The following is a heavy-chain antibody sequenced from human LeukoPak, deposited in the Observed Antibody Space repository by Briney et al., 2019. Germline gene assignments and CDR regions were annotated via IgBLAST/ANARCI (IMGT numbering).Heavy chain of an antibody. CDR3: AKDGLRYFDWLNWFDP. CDR1: GFTFSSYA. J-gene: IGHJ5*02. Sequence: GGSLRLSCAASGFTFSSYAMSWVRQAPGKGLEWVSGISDSGGSTYYADSVKGRFTISIDNSKNTLYLQMNSLRAEDTAVYYXAKDGLRYFDWLNWFDPWGQGTLVTVSS. D-gene: IGHD3-9*01. V-gene: IGHV3-23*01. CDR2: ISDSGGST.